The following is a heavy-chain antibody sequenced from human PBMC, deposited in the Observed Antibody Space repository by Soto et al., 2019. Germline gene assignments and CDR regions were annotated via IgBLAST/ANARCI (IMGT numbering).Heavy chain of an antibody. CDR2: IYYSGST. CDR1: SGSISFYY. J-gene: IGHJ6*02. CDR3: ARHLTYCSAGSCYSDFPYYGMDV. V-gene: IGHV4-59*08. Sequence: SETLSLTCTVSSGSISFYYWSWIRQPPGKGLEWIGYIYYSGSTYYNPSLKSRVTISVDTSKNQFSLKLSSVTAADTAVYYCARHLTYCSAGSCYSDFPYYGMDVWGQGTTVTVSS. D-gene: IGHD2-15*01.